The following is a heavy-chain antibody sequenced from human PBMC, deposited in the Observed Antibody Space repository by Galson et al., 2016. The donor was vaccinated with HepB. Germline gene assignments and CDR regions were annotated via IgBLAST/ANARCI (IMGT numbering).Heavy chain of an antibody. CDR2: ISNDGSNK. V-gene: IGHV3-30*04. J-gene: IGHJ4*02. CDR3: ARDQVPTVIELSTGLFDY. CDR1: GFTFSTYA. D-gene: IGHD3-22*01. Sequence: SLRLSCAASGFTFSTYAMHWVRQAPGKGLEWVALISNDGSNKYYADSVKGRFTISRDNSKNTLDLQMNSLRAEDTDLYYCARDQVPTVIELSTGLFDYWGQGTLVIVSS.